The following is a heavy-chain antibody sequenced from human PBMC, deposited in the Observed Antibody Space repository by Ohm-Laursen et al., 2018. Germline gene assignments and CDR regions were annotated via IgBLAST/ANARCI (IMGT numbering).Heavy chain of an antibody. V-gene: IGHV1-2*02. D-gene: IGHD6-13*01. CDR2: IKPSNGAT. Sequence: ASVKVSCKSSGYTFTAYNVHWVRQAPGQGLEWMGWIKPSNGATNYAQNFQGRVTMTRDTSVSTAYIEVTSLRDDDTAIYFCARGWGSSSFDPWGQGTLVTVSS. CDR1: GYTFTAYN. J-gene: IGHJ5*02. CDR3: ARGWGSSSFDP.